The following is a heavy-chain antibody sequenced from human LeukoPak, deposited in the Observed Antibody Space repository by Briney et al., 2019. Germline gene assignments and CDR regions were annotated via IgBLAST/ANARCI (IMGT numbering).Heavy chain of an antibody. V-gene: IGHV3-21*01. CDR2: ISSSSSCI. D-gene: IGHD3-22*01. Sequence: GGSLRLSCAASGFTFSSYSMNWVRQAPGKGLEWVSSISSSSSCIYYADSVKGRFTISRDNAKNSLYLQMNSLRAEDTAVYYCARDRSSGYHNWFDPWGQGTLVTVSS. CDR3: ARDRSSGYHNWFDP. CDR1: GFTFSSYS. J-gene: IGHJ5*02.